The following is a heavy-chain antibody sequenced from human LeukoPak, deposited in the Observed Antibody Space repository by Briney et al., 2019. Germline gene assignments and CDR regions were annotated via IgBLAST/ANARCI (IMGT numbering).Heavy chain of an antibody. V-gene: IGHV3-48*01. Sequence: GGPLRLSCAASGFTFSSYSMNWVRQAPGKGLEWVSYISSSSSTIYYADSVKGRFTISRDNAKNSLYLQMNSLRAEDTAVYYCARDRAAYDFWSGYYRGGYFDYWGQGTLVTVSS. CDR2: ISSSSSTI. D-gene: IGHD3-3*01. CDR3: ARDRAAYDFWSGYYRGGYFDY. CDR1: GFTFSSYS. J-gene: IGHJ4*02.